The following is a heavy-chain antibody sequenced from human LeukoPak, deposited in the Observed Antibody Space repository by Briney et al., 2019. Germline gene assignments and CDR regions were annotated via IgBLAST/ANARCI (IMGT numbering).Heavy chain of an antibody. CDR3: ARGRGYRRVYYYYMDV. D-gene: IGHD3-10*01. J-gene: IGHJ6*03. CDR1: GGSFSGYY. V-gene: IGHV4-34*01. Sequence: SETLSLTCAVYGGSFSGYYWSWIRQPPGKGLEWIGEINHSGSTNYNPSLKSRVTISVDTSKNQFSLKLSSVTAADTAVYYCARGRGYRRVYYYYMDVWGKGTTVTVSS. CDR2: INHSGST.